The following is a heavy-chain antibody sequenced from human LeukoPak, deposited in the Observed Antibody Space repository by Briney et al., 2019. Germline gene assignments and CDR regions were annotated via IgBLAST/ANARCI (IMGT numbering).Heavy chain of an antibody. J-gene: IGHJ4*02. CDR1: GGSFSGYY. V-gene: IGHV4-34*01. CDR3: ARMLVGATYYFEY. Sequence: PSETLSLTCAVYGGSFSGYYWSWIRQPPGKGLEWIGEINHSGSTNYNPSLKSRVTISVDTSKNQFSLKLSSVTAADTAVYYCARMLVGATYYFEYWGQGTLVTVSS. CDR2: INHSGST. D-gene: IGHD1-26*01.